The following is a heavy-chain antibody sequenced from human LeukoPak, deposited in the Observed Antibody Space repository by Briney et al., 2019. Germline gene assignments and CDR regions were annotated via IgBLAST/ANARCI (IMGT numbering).Heavy chain of an antibody. CDR2: IYHSGST. CDR1: GYSISSGYY. J-gene: IGHJ4*02. Sequence: SETLSLTCTVSGYSISSGYYWGWIRQPPGKGPEWIGSIYHSGSTYYNPSLKSRVTISVDTSKNQFSLKLSSVTAADTAVYYCAREDYYDSSGYSDWGQGTLVTVSS. V-gene: IGHV4-38-2*02. D-gene: IGHD3-22*01. CDR3: AREDYYDSSGYSD.